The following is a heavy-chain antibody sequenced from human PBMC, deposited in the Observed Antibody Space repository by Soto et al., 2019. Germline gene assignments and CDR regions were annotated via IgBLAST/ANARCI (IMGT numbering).Heavy chain of an antibody. CDR2: ISERGDTT. CDR3: AKDKPGTTSFDC. V-gene: IGHV3-23*01. D-gene: IGHD1-1*01. Sequence: SVGSLRLSCAASGFTISRNAMYWVRQAPGKGLEWVSGISERGDTTHYADSVKGRFTISRDTSKNTLYLQLNALRADDTAVYYCAKDKPGTTSFDCWGQGTLVTVSS. CDR1: GFTISRNA. J-gene: IGHJ4*02.